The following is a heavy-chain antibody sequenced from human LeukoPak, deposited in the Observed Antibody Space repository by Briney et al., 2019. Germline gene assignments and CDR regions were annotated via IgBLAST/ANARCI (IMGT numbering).Heavy chain of an antibody. D-gene: IGHD6-19*01. Sequence: PGGSLRLSCETSGFTFGSYAMHWVRQAPGKGPEWVAVVSYDGSNKYYADSVKDRFTISRDNSKNTLYLQIHRLRAEDTAVYYCAKSRSGWHPVWGQGTMVTVSS. J-gene: IGHJ3*01. V-gene: IGHV3-30*18. CDR3: AKSRSGWHPV. CDR2: VSYDGSNK. CDR1: GFTFGSYA.